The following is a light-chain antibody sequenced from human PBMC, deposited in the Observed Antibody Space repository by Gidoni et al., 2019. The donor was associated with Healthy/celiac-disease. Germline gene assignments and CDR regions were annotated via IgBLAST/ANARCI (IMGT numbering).Light chain of an antibody. V-gene: IGKV2-28*01. CDR3: MQAIQTPPLT. Sequence: DIVMTQSPLSLPVTPGEPASISCRSSQSLLHSNGYNYLDWYLQKPGQSPQLLIYLGSNRASRVPERFSGSGSGTDFTLKISRVEDEDVGVYYCMQAIQTPPLTFGGGTKVEIK. CDR1: QSLLHSNGYNY. CDR2: LGS. J-gene: IGKJ4*01.